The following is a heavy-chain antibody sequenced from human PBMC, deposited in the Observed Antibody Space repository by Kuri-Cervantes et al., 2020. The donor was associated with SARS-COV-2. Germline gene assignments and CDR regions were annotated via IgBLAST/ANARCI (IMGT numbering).Heavy chain of an antibody. Sequence: GGSLRLSCAASGFTFSFDDMRWVRQATGKGLEWVSAIGPVGDTYYAGSVKGRFTISRENAKNSLNLQMNSPRAEDTAVYYCVRVGTAESWGAFDIWGQGTMVTVSS. V-gene: IGHV3-13*01. D-gene: IGHD2-2*01. CDR2: IGPVGDT. CDR1: GFTFSFDD. J-gene: IGHJ3*02. CDR3: VRVGTAESWGAFDI.